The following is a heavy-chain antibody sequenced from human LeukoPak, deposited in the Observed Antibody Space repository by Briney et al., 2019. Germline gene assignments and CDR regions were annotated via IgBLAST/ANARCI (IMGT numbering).Heavy chain of an antibody. V-gene: IGHV4-59*01. CDR3: ARGPGRVGGDN. J-gene: IGHJ4*02. CDR1: GGSISSSY. D-gene: IGHD3-16*01. CDR2: LYYTGST. Sequence: SETLSLTCTVSGGSISSSYWSWRRQPPGKGLEWIGYLYYTGSTNYNPSLKSRVTISVDRSKNQFSLKLSSVTAADTAIYYCARGPGRVGGDNWGQGTLVTVSS.